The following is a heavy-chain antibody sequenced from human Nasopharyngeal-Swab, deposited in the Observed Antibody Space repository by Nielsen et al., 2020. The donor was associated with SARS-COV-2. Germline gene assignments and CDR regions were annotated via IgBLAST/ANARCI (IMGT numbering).Heavy chain of an antibody. Sequence: TLSLTCTVSGGSISSGGYSWSWIRQHPGKGLEWIGYIYYSGSTYYNPSLKSRVTISVDTSKNQFSLKLSSVTAADTAVYYCARAVITMIVVVNAFDIWGQGTMVTVSS. D-gene: IGHD3-22*01. CDR1: GGSISSGGYS. CDR2: IYYSGST. CDR3: ARAVITMIVVVNAFDI. J-gene: IGHJ3*02. V-gene: IGHV4-31*03.